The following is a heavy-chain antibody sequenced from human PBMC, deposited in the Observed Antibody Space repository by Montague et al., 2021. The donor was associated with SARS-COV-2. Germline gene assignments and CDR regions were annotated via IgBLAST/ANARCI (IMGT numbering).Heavy chain of an antibody. Sequence: SLRLSCAASVFTFSSYSMNWVRQAPGKGLEWVSYISSSSSTIYYADSVKGRFTISRDNAKNSLYLQMNSLRDEDTAVCYCARDLGLVPAMVYYYYYGMDVWGQGTTVTVSS. CDR3: ARDLGLVPAMVYYYYYGMDV. CDR2: ISSSSSTI. J-gene: IGHJ6*02. V-gene: IGHV3-48*02. D-gene: IGHD5-18*01. CDR1: VFTFSSYS.